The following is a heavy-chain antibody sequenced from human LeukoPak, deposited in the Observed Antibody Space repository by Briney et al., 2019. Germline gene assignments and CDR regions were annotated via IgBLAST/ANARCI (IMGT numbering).Heavy chain of an antibody. V-gene: IGHV3-21*01. CDR1: GFTFSGYD. CDR3: ARGSSNVAARNNWFDP. J-gene: IGHJ5*02. CDR2: ISGSSSHI. D-gene: IGHD6-6*01. Sequence: GGSLRLSCAASGFTFSGYDMNWVRQAPGKGLEWVSSISGSSSHIYYADSMKGRFTISRDNGKNSLYLQMNSLRAEDTAVYFCARGSSNVAARNNWFDPWGQGTLVTVSS.